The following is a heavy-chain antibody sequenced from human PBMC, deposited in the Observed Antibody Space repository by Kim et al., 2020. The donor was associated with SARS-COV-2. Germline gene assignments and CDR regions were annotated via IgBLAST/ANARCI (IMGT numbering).Heavy chain of an antibody. CDR1: GFTFSSDW. CDR3: ARGDGLN. CDR2: IKPDGSEA. V-gene: IGHV3-7*01. Sequence: GGSLRLSCAASGFTFSSDWMTWVRQAPGKGLEWVASIKPDGSEANYVAFMKGRFTISRDNTKNLFYLQVNSLRVEATAQYYCARGDGLNWGQGTLVTVS. J-gene: IGHJ4*02.